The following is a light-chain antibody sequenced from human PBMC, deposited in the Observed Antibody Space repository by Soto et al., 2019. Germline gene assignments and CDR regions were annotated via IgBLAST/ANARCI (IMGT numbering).Light chain of an antibody. J-gene: IGLJ2*01. CDR3: QSFDTRLNSVV. V-gene: IGLV1-40*01. CDR1: SSNIGAGYD. CDR2: GNN. Sequence: QSVVTQPPSASGALGQRVTISGTGSSSNIGAGYDVHWYQQFPGRAPRLLIFGNNNRPSGVPDRFSGSKSGTSASLDISGLQADDEADYYCQSFDTRLNSVVFGGGTKVTVL.